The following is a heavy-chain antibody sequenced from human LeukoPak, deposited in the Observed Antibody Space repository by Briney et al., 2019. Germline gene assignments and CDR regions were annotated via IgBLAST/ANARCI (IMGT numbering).Heavy chain of an antibody. J-gene: IGHJ4*02. D-gene: IGHD1-26*01. CDR3: ATGRYSGSVDY. CDR1: GGSISSSGYY. Sequence: KPSETLSLTCTVSGGSISSSGYYWGWIRQPPGKGLESIGNMYHTGTIYYNPSLRSRLTISEDTSKSHFSLTVDSVTAADTAVYYCATGRYSGSVDYWGQGILVTVSS. V-gene: IGHV4-39*02. CDR2: MYHTGTI.